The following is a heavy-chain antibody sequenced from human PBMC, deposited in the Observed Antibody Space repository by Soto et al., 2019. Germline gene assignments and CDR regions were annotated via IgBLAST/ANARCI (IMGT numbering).Heavy chain of an antibody. CDR2: ISSSSTI. CDR1: GFTFSSNS. J-gene: IGHJ5*02. Sequence: EVQVVEFGGGLVQPGGSLRLSCAASGFTFSSNSMNWVRQAPGKGLEWISYISSSSTIYADSVKGRFTISRDNAKNSLYLQMNSLRDEDTAVYYCARVIWSGHLTSDLWGQGTLVTVSS. CDR3: ARVIWSGHLTSDL. D-gene: IGHD3-3*01. V-gene: IGHV3-48*02.